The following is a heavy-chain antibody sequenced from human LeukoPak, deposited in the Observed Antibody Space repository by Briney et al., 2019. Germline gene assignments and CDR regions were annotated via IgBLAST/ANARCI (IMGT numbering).Heavy chain of an antibody. CDR1: GGSISSSSYY. CDR2: IYYSGST. V-gene: IGHV4-39*01. J-gene: IGHJ4*02. D-gene: IGHD5-24*01. CDR3: ARHPATAIEIATTTDFDY. Sequence: SETLSLTCTVSGGSISSSSYYWGWIRQPPGKGLEWIGSIYYSGSTYYNPSLKSRVTISVDTSKNQFSLKLSSVTAADTAVYYCARHPATAIEIATTTDFDYWGQGTLVTVSS.